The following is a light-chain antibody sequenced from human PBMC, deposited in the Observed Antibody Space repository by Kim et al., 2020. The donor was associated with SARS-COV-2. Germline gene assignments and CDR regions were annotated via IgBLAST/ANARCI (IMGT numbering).Light chain of an antibody. CDR1: NIGSKS. Sequence: SVAPGKTARITCGGNNIGSKSVHWYQQKPGQAPVLVIYYDSDRPSGIPERFSGSNSGNTATLTISRVEAGDDADYYCQVWDSSSDHRVFGGGTQLTVL. CDR3: QVWDSSSDHRV. J-gene: IGLJ3*02. CDR2: YDS. V-gene: IGLV3-21*04.